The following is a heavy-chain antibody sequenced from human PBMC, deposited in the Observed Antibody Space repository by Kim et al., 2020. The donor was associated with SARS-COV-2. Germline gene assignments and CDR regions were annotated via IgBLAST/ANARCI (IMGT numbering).Heavy chain of an antibody. J-gene: IGHJ4*02. V-gene: IGHV3-23*01. Sequence: GGSLRLSCAASGFTFNTCVMSWVRQTPGKGLEWVSSINDVGRNTFYADSVKGRFTISRDNSKNTMYLQMSSLTADDTAVYYCARQRGNWQPLDWGQGTLVTVSS. CDR3: ARQRGNWQPLD. CDR2: INDVGRNT. D-gene: IGHD6-13*01. CDR1: GFTFNTCV.